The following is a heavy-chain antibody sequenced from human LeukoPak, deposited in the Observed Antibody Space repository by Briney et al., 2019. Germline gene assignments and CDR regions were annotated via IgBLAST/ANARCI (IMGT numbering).Heavy chain of an antibody. J-gene: IGHJ6*03. CDR3: ARGARIVVVPAAIPWRSAYYYYYYMDV. V-gene: IGHV4-4*07. Sequence: SETLSLTCTVSGGSISSYYWSWIRQPAGKGLEWIGRIYTSGSTNYNPSLKSRVTMSVGTSKNQFSLKLSSVTAADTAVYYCARGARIVVVPAAIPWRSAYYYYYYMDVWGKGTTVTVSS. D-gene: IGHD2-2*02. CDR1: GGSISSYY. CDR2: IYTSGST.